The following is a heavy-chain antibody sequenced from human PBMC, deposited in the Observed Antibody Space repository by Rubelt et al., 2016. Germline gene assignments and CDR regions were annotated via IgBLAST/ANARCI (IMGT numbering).Heavy chain of an antibody. CDR3: ARDGLSQWRLLDY. D-gene: IGHD6-25*01. V-gene: IGHV3-48*01. Sequence: GLEWVSYISSSSSTIYYADSVKGRFTISRDNSKNTLYLQMNSLRAEDTAVYYCARDGLSQWRLLDYWGQGTLVTVSS. J-gene: IGHJ4*02. CDR2: ISSSSSTI.